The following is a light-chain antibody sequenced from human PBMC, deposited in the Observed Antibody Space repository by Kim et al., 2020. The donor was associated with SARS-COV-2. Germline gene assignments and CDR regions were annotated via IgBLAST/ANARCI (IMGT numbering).Light chain of an antibody. CDR2: QDN. CDR3: QAWDTTTAV. CDR1: GLGYRY. V-gene: IGLV3-1*01. Sequence: ESPGQTATLTCSGEGLGYRYVCWYQQKPGQSPVLVIYQDNQRPSGIAERFSVSNSGNTATLTISGTLASDEADYYCQAWDTTTAVFGGGTQLTVL. J-gene: IGLJ2*01.